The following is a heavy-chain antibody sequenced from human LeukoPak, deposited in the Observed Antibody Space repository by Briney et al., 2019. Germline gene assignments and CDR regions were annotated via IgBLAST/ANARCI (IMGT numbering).Heavy chain of an antibody. D-gene: IGHD2-15*01. CDR3: AKEVVPYYYYYSLDV. CDR2: IRWNSGGM. J-gene: IGHJ6*02. V-gene: IGHV3-9*01. CDR1: GFTFYGYA. Sequence: GGSLRLSCAASGFTFYGYAMHWVRQGPGKGLEWVSSIRWNSGGMDYADSVKGRFTISRDNAKNSLYLQMNSLRPEDTALYYCAKEVVPYYYYYSLDVWGQGTTVTVSS.